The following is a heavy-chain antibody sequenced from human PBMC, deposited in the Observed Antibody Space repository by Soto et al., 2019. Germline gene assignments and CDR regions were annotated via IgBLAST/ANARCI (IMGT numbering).Heavy chain of an antibody. V-gene: IGHV3-23*01. CDR1: GFTFSSYA. CDR3: AKDEAEAVGAIRSRSDFY. Sequence: GGSLRLSCAASGFTFSSYAMSWVRQAPGKGLEWVSAISGSGGSTYYADSVKGRFTISRDNSKNTLYLQMNSLRAEDTAVYYCAKDEAEAVGAIRSRSDFYWGQGTLVTVSS. CDR2: ISGSGGST. D-gene: IGHD6-19*01. J-gene: IGHJ4*02.